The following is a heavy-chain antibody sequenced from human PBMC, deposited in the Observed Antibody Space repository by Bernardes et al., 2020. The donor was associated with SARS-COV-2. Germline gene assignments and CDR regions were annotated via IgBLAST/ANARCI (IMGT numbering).Heavy chain of an antibody. CDR1: GGSFSGYY. J-gene: IGHJ1*01. V-gene: IGHV4-34*01. CDR3: SRCAGYCSSTSCYTGLYFQH. CDR2: INHSGST. D-gene: IGHD2-2*02. Sequence: TLSLTCAVYGGSFSGYYWSWIRQPPGKGLEWIGEINHSGSTNYNPSLKSRVTISVDTSKNQFSLKLSSVTAADTAVYYCSRCAGYCSSTSCYTGLYFQHWGQGTLVTVSS.